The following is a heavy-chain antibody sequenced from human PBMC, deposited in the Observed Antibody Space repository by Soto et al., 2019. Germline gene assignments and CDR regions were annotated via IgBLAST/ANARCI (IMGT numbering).Heavy chain of an antibody. J-gene: IGHJ4*02. CDR3: AKEYGSTWIDH. CDR1: GFTFSTYG. D-gene: IGHD6-13*01. Sequence: GGSLRLSSAASGFTFSTYGMHWVRQAPGKGLEWVAAMSYDGTKEYYVDSVKGRFTISRDNSRNTLFLQLNSLRAEDTAVYYCAKEYGSTWIDHWGQGTLVTVSS. CDR2: MSYDGTKE. V-gene: IGHV3-30*18.